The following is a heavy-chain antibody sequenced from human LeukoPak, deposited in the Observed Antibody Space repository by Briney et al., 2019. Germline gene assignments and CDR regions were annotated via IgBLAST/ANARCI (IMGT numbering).Heavy chain of an antibody. CDR1: GGSISSYY. V-gene: IGHV4-59*01. CDR2: IYYSGST. J-gene: IGHJ4*02. Sequence: PSETLSLTCTVSGGSISSYYWSWIRQPPGKGLEWIGYIYYSGSTNYNPSLKSRVTISVDTSKNQFSLKLSSVTAADTAVYYCARESPYYDSSGYYFDYWGQGTLVTVSS. CDR3: ARESPYYDSSGYYFDY. D-gene: IGHD3-22*01.